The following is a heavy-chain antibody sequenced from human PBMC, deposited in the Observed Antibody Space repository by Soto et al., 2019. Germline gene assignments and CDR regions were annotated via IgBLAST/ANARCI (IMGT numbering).Heavy chain of an antibody. Sequence: QLQLQESGPGLVKPSETLSLTCTVSGGSISSSLHYWGWIRQPPGKGLEWIGSIYYSGNTYYNPSPKSRVTISVETPKNQFSLKLRSVPAADTAVYYCARQRQWLATGGYWGQGTLVTVSS. CDR3: ARQRQWLATGGY. D-gene: IGHD6-19*01. CDR2: IYYSGNT. V-gene: IGHV4-39*01. J-gene: IGHJ4*02. CDR1: GGSISSSLHY.